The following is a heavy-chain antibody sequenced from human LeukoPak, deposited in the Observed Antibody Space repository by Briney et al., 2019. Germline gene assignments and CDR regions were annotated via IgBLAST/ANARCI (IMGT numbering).Heavy chain of an antibody. J-gene: IGHJ3*02. Sequence: GRSLRLSCAASGFTFSSYSMHWVRQAPGKGLEWVAVISYDGSNKYYADSVKGRFTISRDNSKNTLYLQMNSLRAEDTAVYYCASPRLKDIVVVVTAIGIWGQGTMVTVSS. CDR3: ASPRLKDIVVVVTAIGI. CDR1: GFTFSSYS. CDR2: ISYDGSNK. D-gene: IGHD2-15*01. V-gene: IGHV3-30-3*01.